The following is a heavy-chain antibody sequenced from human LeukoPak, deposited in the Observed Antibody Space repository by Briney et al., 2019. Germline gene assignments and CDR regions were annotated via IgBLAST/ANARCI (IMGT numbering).Heavy chain of an antibody. V-gene: IGHV3-23*01. Sequence: GGSLRPSCAASGFTFSSYAMSWVRQAPGKGLEWVSAISGSGGSTYYADSVKGRFTISRDNSKNTLYLQMNSLRAEDTAVYYCAKERVSGCYGSTSTPDYWGQGTLVTVSS. CDR3: AKERVSGCYGSTSTPDY. J-gene: IGHJ4*02. CDR1: GFTFSSYA. CDR2: ISGSGGST. D-gene: IGHD1-26*01.